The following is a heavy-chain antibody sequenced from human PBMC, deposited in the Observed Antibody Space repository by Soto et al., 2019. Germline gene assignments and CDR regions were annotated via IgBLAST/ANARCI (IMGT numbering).Heavy chain of an antibody. CDR3: ARDRDFVIAYYCDLEV. CDR1: GFTFSNYA. D-gene: IGHD2-15*01. Sequence: QVQLEESGGGVVQPGRSLRLSCAASGFTFSNYATHWVRQAPGKGLEWVAVISYDGSKKYYADSVKGRFTISRDNSKNTLDLQMNSLRAEDTAVYYCARDRDFVIAYYCDLEVWGQGTTVTVSS. V-gene: IGHV3-30-3*01. CDR2: ISYDGSKK. J-gene: IGHJ6*02.